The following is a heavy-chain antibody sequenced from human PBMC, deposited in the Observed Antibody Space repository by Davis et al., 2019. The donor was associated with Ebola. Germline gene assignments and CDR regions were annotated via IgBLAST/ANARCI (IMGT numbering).Heavy chain of an antibody. CDR2: IKEDGSEK. J-gene: IGHJ4*02. CDR3: AKSCNTASCYQSPNSY. V-gene: IGHV3-7*03. Sequence: GGSLRLSCVASAFTFSSYPMHWVRQAPGKGLEWVANIKEDGSEKYYMDSVKGRFTISRDNAKNSLYLQMNSLRAEDTAVYYCAKSCNTASCYQSPNSYWGQGTLVTVSS. CDR1: AFTFSSYP. D-gene: IGHD2-2*01.